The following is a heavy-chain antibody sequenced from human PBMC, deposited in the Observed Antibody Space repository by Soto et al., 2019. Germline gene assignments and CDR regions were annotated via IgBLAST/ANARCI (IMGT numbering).Heavy chain of an antibody. D-gene: IGHD3-16*02. CDR2: ISGSGGST. CDR3: AKDMVITFGGVIVIRYFDY. CDR1: GFTFSSYA. J-gene: IGHJ4*02. V-gene: IGHV3-23*01. Sequence: GGSLRLSCAASGFTFSSYAMSWVRQAPGKGLEWVSAISGSGGSTYYADSVKGRFTISRDNSKNTLYLQMNSLRAEDTAVYYCAKDMVITFGGVIVIRYFDYWGQGTLVTVSS.